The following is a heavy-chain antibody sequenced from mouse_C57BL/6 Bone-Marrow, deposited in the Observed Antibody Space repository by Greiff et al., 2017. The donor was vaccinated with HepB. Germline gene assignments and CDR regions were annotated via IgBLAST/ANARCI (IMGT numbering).Heavy chain of an antibody. V-gene: IGHV5-9-1*02. CDR3: TRVITTVVPDY. CDR1: GFTFSSYA. Sequence: EVQVVESGEGLVKPGGSLKLSCAASGFTFSSYAMSWVRQTPEKRLEWVAYISSGGDYIYYADTVKGRFTISRDNARNTLYLQMSSLKFEDTAMYYRTRVITTVVPDYWGQGTSVTVSS. CDR2: ISSGGDYI. J-gene: IGHJ4*01. D-gene: IGHD1-1*01.